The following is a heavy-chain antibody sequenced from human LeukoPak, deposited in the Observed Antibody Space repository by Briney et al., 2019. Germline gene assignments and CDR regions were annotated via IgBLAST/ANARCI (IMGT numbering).Heavy chain of an antibody. Sequence: GGSLRLSCAASGFTFSSYAMHWVRQAPGKGLEWVAVISYDGSNKYYADSVKGRFTISRDNSKNTLYLQMNSLRAEDTAVYYCARVGYGHYAMDFDYWGQGTLVTVSS. J-gene: IGHJ4*02. CDR3: ARVGYGHYAMDFDY. D-gene: IGHD4-17*01. CDR2: ISYDGSNK. CDR1: GFTFSSYA. V-gene: IGHV3-30-3*01.